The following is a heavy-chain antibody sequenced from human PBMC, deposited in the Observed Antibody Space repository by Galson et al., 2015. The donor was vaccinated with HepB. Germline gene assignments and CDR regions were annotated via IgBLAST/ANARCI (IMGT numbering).Heavy chain of an antibody. CDR3: ATQVAAAGTCWFDP. CDR1: GGSFSGYY. Sequence: LSLTCAVYGGSFSGYYWSWIRQPPGKGLEWIGEINHSGNTNYNPSLKSRVTISVDTSKNQFSLKLSSVTAADTAVYYCATQVAAAGTCWFDPWGQGTLVTVSS. D-gene: IGHD6-13*01. CDR2: INHSGNT. V-gene: IGHV4-34*01. J-gene: IGHJ5*02.